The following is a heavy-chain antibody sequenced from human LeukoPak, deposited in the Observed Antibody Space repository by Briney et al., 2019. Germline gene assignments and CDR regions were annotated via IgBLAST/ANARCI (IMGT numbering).Heavy chain of an antibody. V-gene: IGHV3-48*04. J-gene: IGHJ4*02. D-gene: IGHD6-13*01. CDR2: ITDSSSVV. CDR1: GFTFSTYT. Sequence: GGSLRLSCAASGFTFSTYTMNWVRQAPGKGLEWVSYITDSSSVVYYADSVKGRFTISRDNAKNSLYLQMNSLRAEDTAVYCCVRDVAAGFDYWGQGTLVTVSS. CDR3: VRDVAAGFDY.